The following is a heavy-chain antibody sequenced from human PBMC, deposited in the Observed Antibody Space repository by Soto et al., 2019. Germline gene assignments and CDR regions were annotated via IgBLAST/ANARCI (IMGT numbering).Heavy chain of an antibody. CDR2: IIPIFGTA. V-gene: IGHV1-69*01. J-gene: IGHJ6*02. D-gene: IGHD4-4*01. CDR1: GGTFSSYA. CDR3: ARVAGASYSNFPYYYYGMDV. Sequence: QVQLVQSGAEVKKPGSSVKVSCKASGGTFSSYAISWVRQAPGQGLEWMGGIIPIFGTANYAQKFQGRVTITADESTSTDYMELSSLRSEDTAVYYCARVAGASYSNFPYYYYGMDVWGQGTTVTVSS.